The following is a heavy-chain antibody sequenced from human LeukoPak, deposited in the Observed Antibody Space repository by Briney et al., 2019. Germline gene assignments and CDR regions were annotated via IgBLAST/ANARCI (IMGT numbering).Heavy chain of an antibody. CDR2: IYYSGST. CDR3: ARGGLPGTTFDY. V-gene: IGHV4-39*07. Sequence: SETLSLTCTVSGGSISSSSYYWGWIRQPPGKGLEWIGSIYYSGSTYYNPSLKSRDTISVDTSKNQFSLKLSSVTAADTAVYYCARGGLPGTTFDYWGQGTLVTVSS. CDR1: GGSISSSSYY. D-gene: IGHD1-7*01. J-gene: IGHJ4*02.